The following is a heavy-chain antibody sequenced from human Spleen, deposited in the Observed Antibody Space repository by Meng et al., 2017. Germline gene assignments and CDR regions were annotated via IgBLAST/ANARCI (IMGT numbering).Heavy chain of an antibody. D-gene: IGHD6-19*01. CDR1: GFTFSNFL. J-gene: IGHJ6*01. CDR2: INSVGSST. CDR3: ARQPSSGWYSDYYYGMDV. V-gene: IGHV3-74*01. Sequence: GESLKISCTASGFTFSNFLMYWVRQAPGKGLVWVSHINSVGSSTTYADSVKGRFTISRDNAKNTLYLQMNSLRAEDTAVYYCARQPSSGWYSDYYYGMDVWGQGNTV.